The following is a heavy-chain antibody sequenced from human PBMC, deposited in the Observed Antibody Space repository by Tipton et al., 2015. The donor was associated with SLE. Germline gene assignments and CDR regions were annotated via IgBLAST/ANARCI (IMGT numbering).Heavy chain of an antibody. D-gene: IGHD2-2*01. J-gene: IGHJ4*02. V-gene: IGHV4-4*07. CDR2: FYTSEST. Sequence: VSGGSISNYYWHWIRPPAGQRLEWIGRFYTSESTNYNPSLKSRITMSVDTSKNQFSLKLSSVTAADTAVYYCARALTSAQGFYFESWGQGTLLTVSS. CDR3: ARALTSAQGFYFES. CDR1: GGSISNYY.